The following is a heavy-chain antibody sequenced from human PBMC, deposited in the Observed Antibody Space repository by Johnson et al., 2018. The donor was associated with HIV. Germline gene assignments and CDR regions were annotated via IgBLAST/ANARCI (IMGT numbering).Heavy chain of an antibody. V-gene: IGHV3-66*01. CDR3: ARGMTTVTNHDAFDI. Sequence: RQAPGKGLEWVSVIYSGGSTYYADSVKGRFTISRDNSKNTLYLQMNSLRAEDTAVYYCARGMTTVTNHDAFDIWGQGTMVTVSS. CDR2: IYSGGST. D-gene: IGHD4-17*01. J-gene: IGHJ3*02.